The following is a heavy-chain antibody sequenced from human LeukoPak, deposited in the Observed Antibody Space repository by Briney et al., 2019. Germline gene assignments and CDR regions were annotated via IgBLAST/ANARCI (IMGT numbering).Heavy chain of an antibody. CDR3: ARYSGSLGGFDP. CDR2: IYYSRST. V-gene: IGHV4-59*01. Sequence: SETLSLTCTVSGGSISSYYWSWIRQPPGKGLEWIGYIYYSRSTNYNPSLKSRVTISVDTSKNQFSLKLSSVTAADTAVYYCARYSGSLGGFDPWGQGTLVTVSS. J-gene: IGHJ5*02. CDR1: GGSISSYY. D-gene: IGHD1-26*01.